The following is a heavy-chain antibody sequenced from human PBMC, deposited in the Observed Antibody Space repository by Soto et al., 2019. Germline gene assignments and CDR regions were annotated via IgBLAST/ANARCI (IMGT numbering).Heavy chain of an antibody. V-gene: IGHV4-61*01. CDR2: IHYSGTT. Sequence: QMQLQESGPGLVKPSETLSLTCSVSGGSVSSGPYYWSWIRQPPGKRLEWIGHIHYSGTTIYNPSLKSRVTISVDRSQEQFSLKLSSVTAADTAIYYCARDSPATMDLFDPWGQGTLVTVSS. D-gene: IGHD2-15*01. CDR3: ARDSPATMDLFDP. CDR1: GGSVSSGPYY. J-gene: IGHJ5*02.